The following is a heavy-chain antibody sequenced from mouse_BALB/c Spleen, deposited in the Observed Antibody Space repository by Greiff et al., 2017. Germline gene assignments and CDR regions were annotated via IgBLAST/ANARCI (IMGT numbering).Heavy chain of an antibody. D-gene: IGHD2-2*01. V-gene: IGHV1-7*01. CDR3: ARGSHGYGEGY. CDR2: INPSTGYT. Sequence: QVQLQQSGAELAKPGASVKMSCKASGYTFTSYWMHWVKQRPGQGLEWIGYINPSTGYTEYNQKFKDKATLTADKSSSTAYMQLSSLTSEDSAVYYCARGSHGYGEGYWGQGTTLTVSS. J-gene: IGHJ2*01. CDR1: GYTFTSYW.